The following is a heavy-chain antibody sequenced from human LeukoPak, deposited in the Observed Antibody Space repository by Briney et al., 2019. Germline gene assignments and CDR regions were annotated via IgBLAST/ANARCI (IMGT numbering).Heavy chain of an antibody. V-gene: IGHV3-21*01. CDR1: GFTFSSYT. CDR2: ISSSSSYI. J-gene: IGHJ4*02. Sequence: PGGSLRLSCAASGFTFSSYTMNWVRQAPGKGLEWVSSISSSSSYIYYADSVKGRFTISRDNAKNSLYLQMSSLRAEDTAVYYCARDELWSGSAVGYWGQGTLVTVSS. D-gene: IGHD3-3*01. CDR3: ARDELWSGSAVGY.